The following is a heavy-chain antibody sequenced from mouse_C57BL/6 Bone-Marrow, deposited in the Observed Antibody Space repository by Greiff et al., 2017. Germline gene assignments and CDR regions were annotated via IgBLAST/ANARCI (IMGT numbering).Heavy chain of an antibody. J-gene: IGHJ1*03. Sequence: EVMLVASGGGLVKPGGSLKLSCAASGFTFSSYTMSWVRQTPEKRLQWVAAISGGGGNTYYPDSVKGRFTISRANDKNFLYLQLSMLRSEDTDLYYCSRQVTTVQATKYIDDWGTGTTVTVSS. D-gene: IGHD1-1*01. CDR2: ISGGGGNT. CDR3: SRQVTTVQATKYIDD. CDR1: GFTFSSYT. V-gene: IGHV5-9*01.